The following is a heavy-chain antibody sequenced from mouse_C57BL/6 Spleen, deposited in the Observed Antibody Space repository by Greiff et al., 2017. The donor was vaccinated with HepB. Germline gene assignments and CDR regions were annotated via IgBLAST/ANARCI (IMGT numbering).Heavy chain of an antibody. CDR3: ARDGAPGGPGYFDV. D-gene: IGHD3-1*01. Sequence: DVMLVESGGGLVKPGGSLKLSCAASGFTFSSYAMSWVRQTPEKRLEWVATISDGGSYTYDPDNAKGRFTISRDNAKNNLYLQMSHLKSEDTAMYYCARDGAPGGPGYFDVWGTGTTVTVSS. V-gene: IGHV5-4*01. J-gene: IGHJ1*03. CDR2: ISDGGSYT. CDR1: GFTFSSYA.